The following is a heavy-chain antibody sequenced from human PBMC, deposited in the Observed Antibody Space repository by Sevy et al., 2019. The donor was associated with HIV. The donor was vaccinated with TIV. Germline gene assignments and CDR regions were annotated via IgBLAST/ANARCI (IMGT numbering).Heavy chain of an antibody. J-gene: IGHJ5*02. V-gene: IGHV3-48*02. D-gene: IGHD4-17*01. CDR1: GFTFSSSI. CDR2: IRGTGSTI. Sequence: GGSLRLSCAASGFTFSSSIINWVRQAPGKGLEWVSSIRGTGSTIYYADSVKGRLTISRDNAKNSLYLQMHSLRDEDTAVYYCARSDYGDYVGWFDPWGQGTLVTVSS. CDR3: ARSDYGDYVGWFDP.